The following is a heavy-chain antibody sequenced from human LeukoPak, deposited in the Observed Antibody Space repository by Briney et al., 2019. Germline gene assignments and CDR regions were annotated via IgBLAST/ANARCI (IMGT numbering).Heavy chain of an antibody. J-gene: IGHJ6*02. D-gene: IGHD6-13*01. CDR1: GFTFSDYY. CDR2: ISSRGTIT. CDR3: AKAASSSWPSYYYGMDV. Sequence: PGGSLRLSCVASGFTFSDYYMSWIRQAPGKGLEWVSHISSRGTITYYADSVKGRFTISRDNAKNSLCLQMNSLRVDDTAVYYCAKAASSSWPSYYYGMDVWGQGTTVTVSS. V-gene: IGHV3-11*01.